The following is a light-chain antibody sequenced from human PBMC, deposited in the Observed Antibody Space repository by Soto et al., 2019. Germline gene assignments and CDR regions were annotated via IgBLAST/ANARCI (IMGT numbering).Light chain of an antibody. V-gene: IGKV1-5*03. J-gene: IGKJ1*01. Sequence: DIQMTQSPSTLSASVGDRVTITCRASQNINNWLAWFQQKPGKAPKVLIYKASNLESGVPSRFSGRASGTEFTLTISSLQPDDFAIYYCQQYDSYPGTFGQGTKAEI. CDR3: QQYDSYPGT. CDR2: KAS. CDR1: QNINNW.